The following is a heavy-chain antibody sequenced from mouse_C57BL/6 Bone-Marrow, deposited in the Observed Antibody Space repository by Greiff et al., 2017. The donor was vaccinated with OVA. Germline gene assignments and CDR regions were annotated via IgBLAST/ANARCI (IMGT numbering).Heavy chain of an antibody. Sequence: DVQLQESGPELVKPGASVKIPCKASGYTFTDYNMDWVKQSHGKSLEWIGDINPNNGGTIYNQKFKGKATLTVDKSSSTAYMELRSLTSEDTAVYYCARNYGNYDAMDYWGQGTSVTVSS. D-gene: IGHD2-1*01. V-gene: IGHV1-18*01. CDR2: INPNNGGT. CDR3: ARNYGNYDAMDY. CDR1: GYTFTDYN. J-gene: IGHJ4*01.